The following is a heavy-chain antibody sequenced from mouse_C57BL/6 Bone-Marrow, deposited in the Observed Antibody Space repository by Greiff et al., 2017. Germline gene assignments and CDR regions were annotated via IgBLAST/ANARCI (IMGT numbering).Heavy chain of an antibody. J-gene: IGHJ2*01. CDR3: ARGRLRRFDY. CDR2: IDTNSGGT. Sequence: VQLQPPGAELVKPGASVKLSCKASGYTFTSYWMHWVKQRPGRGLEWIGRIDTNSGGTKYNEKVKSKATLTVDNPSSTAYMQLSSLTSEDSAVYYCARGRLRRFDYWGQGTTLTVSS. D-gene: IGHD2-4*01. CDR1: GYTFTSYW. V-gene: IGHV1-72*01.